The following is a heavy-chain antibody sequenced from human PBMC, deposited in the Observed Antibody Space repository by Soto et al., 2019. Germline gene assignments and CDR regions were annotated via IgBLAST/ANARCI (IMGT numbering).Heavy chain of an antibody. CDR2: ISGGGSFT. CDR3: AKDFAGSVADYLDY. D-gene: IGHD2-15*01. J-gene: IGHJ4*02. CDR1: GFSFSSYA. Sequence: PGGSLRLSCAASGFSFSSYAMSWVRQTPEKGMEWVASISGGGSFTYYADSVEGRFTISRDNSKNTLYLQMNSLRAEDAAVYYCAKDFAGSVADYLDYWGQGT. V-gene: IGHV3-23*01.